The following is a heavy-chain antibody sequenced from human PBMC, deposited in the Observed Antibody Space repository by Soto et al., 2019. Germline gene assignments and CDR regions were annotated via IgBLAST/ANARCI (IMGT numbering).Heavy chain of an antibody. D-gene: IGHD1-26*01. Sequence: QITLKESGPTLVKPPQTLTLTCTYSGFSLTTSGAGVGWIRQPPGKALEWLALISWKDDKRYTPGLESTLTITKNTSKTQVILTLTNMDPVDTATYFCAHRLSGNYFRWYFDSWGQATLGTVSS. J-gene: IGHJ4*02. V-gene: IGHV2-5*01. CDR2: ISWKDDK. CDR1: GFSLTTSGAG. CDR3: AHRLSGNYFRWYFDS.